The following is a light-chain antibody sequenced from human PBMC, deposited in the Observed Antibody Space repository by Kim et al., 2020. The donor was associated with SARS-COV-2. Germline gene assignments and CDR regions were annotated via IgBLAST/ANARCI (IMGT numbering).Light chain of an antibody. Sequence: ASVQLTCTLSSGHSSYAIAWHQQQPEKGHRYLMKLNSDGSHSKGDGIPDRFSGSSSGAERYLTISSLQSEDEADYYCQTWGTGIRVFGGGTRLTVL. V-gene: IGLV4-69*01. CDR1: SGHSSYA. CDR2: LNSDGSH. CDR3: QTWGTGIRV. J-gene: IGLJ2*01.